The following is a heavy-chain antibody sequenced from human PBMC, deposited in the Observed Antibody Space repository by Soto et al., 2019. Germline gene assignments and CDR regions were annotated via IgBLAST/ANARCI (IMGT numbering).Heavy chain of an antibody. CDR3: AHRPGFSMAFDY. CDR1: GFSLSTYGVG. Sequence: SGPTLVNPTQTLTLTCTFSGFSLSTYGVGVGWIRQPPGKALEWLALIYWDDDTRFSPSLNSRLAITKDTSKSQVVLTMTHMDPVDTATYYCAHRPGFSMAFDYCGPGSLVTVSS. V-gene: IGHV2-5*02. J-gene: IGHJ4*02. D-gene: IGHD3-10*01. CDR2: IYWDDDT.